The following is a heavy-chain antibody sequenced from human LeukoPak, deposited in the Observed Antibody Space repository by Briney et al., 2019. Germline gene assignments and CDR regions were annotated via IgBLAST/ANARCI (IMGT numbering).Heavy chain of an antibody. V-gene: IGHV3-15*01. CDR2: IKNKTDGGTT. CDR3: TTGHRWNRASDF. D-gene: IGHD1-1*01. Sequence: NSGGSLRLSCAVSGFTFSNAWMSWVRQAPGKGLEWVGRIKNKTDGGTTDYAAPVKGRFTISRDDSKNTLYLQMNSLKTEDTAVYYCTTGHRWNRASDFWGQGTLVTVSS. J-gene: IGHJ4*02. CDR1: GFTFSNAW.